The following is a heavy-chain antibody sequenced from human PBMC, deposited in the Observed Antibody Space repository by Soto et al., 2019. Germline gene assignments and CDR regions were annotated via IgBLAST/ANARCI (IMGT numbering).Heavy chain of an antibody. Sequence: QVQLVESGGGVVQPGRSLRLSCAASGFTFSSYAMHWVRQAPGKGLEWVAVISYDGSNKYYADSVKGRFTISRDNSKNKLYLQMNSLRAGDTAVYYCARAQDIVVVVAATGYFDYWGQGTLVTVSS. CDR2: ISYDGSNK. J-gene: IGHJ4*02. CDR3: ARAQDIVVVVAATGYFDY. V-gene: IGHV3-30-3*01. D-gene: IGHD2-15*01. CDR1: GFTFSSYA.